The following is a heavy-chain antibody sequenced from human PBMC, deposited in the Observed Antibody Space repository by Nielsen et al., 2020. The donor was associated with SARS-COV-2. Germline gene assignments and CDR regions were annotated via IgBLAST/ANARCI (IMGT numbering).Heavy chain of an antibody. V-gene: IGHV1-69*04. J-gene: IGHJ4*02. CDR3: ARERIVATITSRDFDY. CDR2: IIPILGIA. D-gene: IGHD5-12*01. CDR1: GGTFSSYA. Sequence: SVKVSCKASGGTFSSYAINWVRQAPGQGLEWMGRIIPILGIANYAQKFQGRVTITADKSTSTAYMELSSLRSEDTAVYYCARERIVATITSRDFDYWGQGTLVTVSS.